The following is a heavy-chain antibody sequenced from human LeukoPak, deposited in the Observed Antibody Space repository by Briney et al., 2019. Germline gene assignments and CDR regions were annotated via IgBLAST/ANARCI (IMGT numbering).Heavy chain of an antibody. D-gene: IGHD3-3*01. CDR3: AKDKRFLEWLLGHYFDY. J-gene: IGHJ4*02. CDR2: ASGSGDST. CDR1: GFTFSSFA. V-gene: IGHV3-23*01. Sequence: GGSLRLSCAASGFTFSSFAMSWVRQAPGKGLEWVAVASGSGDSTEYVDSVKGRFTISRDNSKNTLYLQMNSLRAEDTAVYYCAKDKRFLEWLLGHYFDYWGQGTLVTVSS.